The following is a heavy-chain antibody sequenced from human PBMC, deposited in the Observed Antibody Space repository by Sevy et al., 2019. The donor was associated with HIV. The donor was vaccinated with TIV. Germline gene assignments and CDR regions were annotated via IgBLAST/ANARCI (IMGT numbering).Heavy chain of an antibody. J-gene: IGHJ3*02. CDR1: GFTFSSYW. D-gene: IGHD5-18*01. CDR3: ARDGYGYSYGVGRDAFDI. Sequence: GGSLRLSCAASGFTFSSYWMSWVRQAPGKGLEWVANIKQDGSEKYYVDSVKGRFTISRDNDKNSLYLQMNSLRAEDTAVYYCARDGYGYSYGVGRDAFDIWGQGTMVTVSS. CDR2: IKQDGSEK. V-gene: IGHV3-7*01.